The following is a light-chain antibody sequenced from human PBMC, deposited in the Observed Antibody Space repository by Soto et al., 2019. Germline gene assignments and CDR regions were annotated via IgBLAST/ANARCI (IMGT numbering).Light chain of an antibody. Sequence: DIQMTQSPSSLSASVGDRVTITCRASQNIRNYLVWYQQKADKAPNLLIYAASSLQSGVPSRFSGSESGTDFTLTISSLQPEYFATYYCQQTYSIPLTFGQGTKVDI. V-gene: IGKV1-39*01. J-gene: IGKJ1*01. CDR1: QNIRNY. CDR2: AAS. CDR3: QQTYSIPLT.